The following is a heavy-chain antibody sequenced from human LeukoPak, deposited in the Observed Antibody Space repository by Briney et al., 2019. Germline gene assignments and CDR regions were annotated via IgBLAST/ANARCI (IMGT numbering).Heavy chain of an antibody. J-gene: IGHJ4*02. CDR3: ARTRSSSWYVPYYFDY. V-gene: IGHV1-18*01. CDR1: GYTFTSYG. D-gene: IGHD6-13*01. CDR2: ISAYNGNT. Sequence: EASVKVSCKASGYTFTSYGISWVRQAPGQGLEWMGWISAYNGNTNYAQKLQGRVTMTTDTSTSTAYMELRSLRSDDTAVYYCARTRSSSWYVPYYFDYWGQGTLVTVSS.